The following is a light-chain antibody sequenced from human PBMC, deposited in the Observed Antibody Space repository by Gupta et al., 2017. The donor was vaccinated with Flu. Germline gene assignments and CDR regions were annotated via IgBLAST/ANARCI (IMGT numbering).Light chain of an antibody. CDR2: GNT. J-gene: IGLJ3*02. CDR3: QSHDSSLSGWV. V-gene: IGLV1-40*01. CDR1: SSNIGSGYD. Sequence: QSVLTQPPSVSGAPGQRVTISCTGSSSNIGSGYDVHWYQQFPGTAPKLLIYGNTNRPSGVPDRFSASKSGTSASLAIEGLQPDDEADYYCQSHDSSLSGWVFGGGTKLTVL.